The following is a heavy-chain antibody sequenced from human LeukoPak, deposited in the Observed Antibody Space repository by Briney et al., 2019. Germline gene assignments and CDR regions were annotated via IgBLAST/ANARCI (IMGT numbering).Heavy chain of an antibody. J-gene: IGHJ5*02. Sequence: ASVKVSCKVSGYTLTELSMHWVRQAPGKGLEWMGGFDPEDGETIYAQKFQGRATMTEDTSTDTAYMELSSLRSEDTAVYYCANIRSSSWYNWFDPWGQGTLVTVSS. CDR3: ANIRSSSWYNWFDP. CDR2: FDPEDGET. CDR1: GYTLTELS. V-gene: IGHV1-24*01. D-gene: IGHD6-13*01.